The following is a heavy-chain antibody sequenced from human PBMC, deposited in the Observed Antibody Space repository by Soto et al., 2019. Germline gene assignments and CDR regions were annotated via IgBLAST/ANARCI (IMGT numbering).Heavy chain of an antibody. D-gene: IGHD6-19*01. Sequence: PAGSLSLSCAVSGFSISSSAICWVCHPPGKGLGCVSAISGNGSDTSYADSVRGRFTISRNNSKDTLFLQMSSLRADDTAVYYGGKERRGSGWFVCSYGGQGILVTVSS. CDR3: GKERRGSGWFVCSY. CDR2: ISGNGSDT. CDR1: GFSISSSA. J-gene: IGHJ4*02. V-gene: IGHV3-23*01.